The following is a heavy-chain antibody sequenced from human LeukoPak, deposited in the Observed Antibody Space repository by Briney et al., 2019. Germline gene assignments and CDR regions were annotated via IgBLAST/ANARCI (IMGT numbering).Heavy chain of an antibody. V-gene: IGHV3-23*01. CDR2: ISGSGSST. J-gene: IGHJ5*02. CDR3: AAVDVDTAFP. CDR1: GFTFSSYA. Sequence: GGSLRLSCAASGFTFSSYAMTWVRQAPGKGLEWVSAISGSGSSTYYADSVKGRFTISRDNSKNTLYLQMNSLRAEDTAVYYCAAVDVDTAFPWGQGTLVTVSS. D-gene: IGHD5-18*01.